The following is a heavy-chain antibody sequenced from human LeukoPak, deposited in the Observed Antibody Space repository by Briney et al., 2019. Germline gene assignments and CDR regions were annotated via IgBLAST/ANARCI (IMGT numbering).Heavy chain of an antibody. V-gene: IGHV3-53*01. CDR3: ARDRRYGPHDAFDI. Sequence: GGSLRLSCAASGFTVSSNYMSWVRQAPGKGLEWVSVIYSGGSTYYADSVKGRFTISRDNSTNTLYLQMNSLRAEDTAVYYCARDRRYGPHDAFDIWGQGTMVTVSS. CDR2: IYSGGST. J-gene: IGHJ3*02. D-gene: IGHD5-18*01. CDR1: GFTVSSNY.